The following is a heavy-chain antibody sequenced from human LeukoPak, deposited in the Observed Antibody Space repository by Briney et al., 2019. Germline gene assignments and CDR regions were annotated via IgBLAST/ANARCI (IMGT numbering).Heavy chain of an antibody. Sequence: GGSLRLSCAASGFTFSSYAMHWVRQAPGKGLEWVAVISYDGSNKYYADSVKGRFTISRDNSKNTLYLQMNSLRAEDTAVYYCAKDVYRGSYYLFDYWGQGTLVTVSS. CDR3: AKDVYRGSYYLFDY. V-gene: IGHV3-30-3*01. J-gene: IGHJ4*02. CDR2: ISYDGSNK. D-gene: IGHD1-26*01. CDR1: GFTFSSYA.